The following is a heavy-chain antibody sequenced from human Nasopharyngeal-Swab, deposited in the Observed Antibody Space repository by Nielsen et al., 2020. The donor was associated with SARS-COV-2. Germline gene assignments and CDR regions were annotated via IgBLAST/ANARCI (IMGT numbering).Heavy chain of an antibody. V-gene: IGHV3-23*01. CDR1: GFTFSSYA. J-gene: IGHJ4*02. Sequence: GESLKISCAASGFTFSSYAMVWVRQAPGKGLEWVSGFSSNGARTYYADSVKGRFTISRDNSKNTLYLQMNSLRAEDTAVYYCARSGCTSTSCYAGLDYWGQGTLVTVSS. CDR2: FSSNGART. D-gene: IGHD2-2*01. CDR3: ARSGCTSTSCYAGLDY.